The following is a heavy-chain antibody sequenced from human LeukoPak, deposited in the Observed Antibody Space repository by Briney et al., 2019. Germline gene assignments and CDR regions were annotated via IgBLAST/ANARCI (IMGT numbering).Heavy chain of an antibody. Sequence: GASVKVSCKASGYTFTSYYMHWVRQAPGQGLEWMGWINPNSGGTNYAQKFQGWVTMTRDTSISTAYMELSRLRSDDTAVYYCAREWVHGSSSSGFDYWGQGTLVTVSS. V-gene: IGHV1-2*04. CDR3: AREWVHGSSSSGFDY. CDR2: INPNSGGT. J-gene: IGHJ4*02. D-gene: IGHD6-6*01. CDR1: GYTFTSYY.